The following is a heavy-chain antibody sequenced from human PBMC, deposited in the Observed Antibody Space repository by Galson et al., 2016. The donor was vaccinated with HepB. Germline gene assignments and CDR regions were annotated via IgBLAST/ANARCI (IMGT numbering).Heavy chain of an antibody. D-gene: IGHD6-19*01. CDR3: ATLAVAGSLDY. V-gene: IGHV3-53*01. J-gene: IGHJ4*02. Sequence: SLRLSCAASEFTVSNNYMTWVRQAPGKGLECVSVIYSGGRTHYADSVKGRFTISRDHSKNTLYLQMNSLRVEDTAVYYCATLAVAGSLDYWGQGTLVTVSS. CDR2: IYSGGRT. CDR1: EFTVSNNY.